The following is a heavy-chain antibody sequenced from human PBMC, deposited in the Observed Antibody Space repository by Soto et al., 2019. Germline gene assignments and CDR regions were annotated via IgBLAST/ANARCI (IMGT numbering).Heavy chain of an antibody. J-gene: IGHJ4*02. D-gene: IGHD5-12*01. V-gene: IGHV5-51*01. CDR2: IFPGDTDT. CDR1: GYRFTSQW. CDR3: ARLADGYPGY. Sequence: PGESLKISCKGSGYRFTSQWIGWVRQMLGKGLEWMGIIFPGDTDTRYSPAFQGQVTISADNSISTAYLQWSSLKASDTAMYYCARLADGYPGYWGQGTLVTVS.